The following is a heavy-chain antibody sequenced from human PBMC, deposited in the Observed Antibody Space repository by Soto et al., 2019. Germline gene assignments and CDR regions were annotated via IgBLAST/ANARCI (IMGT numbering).Heavy chain of an antibody. Sequence: QVQLQESGPGLVKPSQTLSLTCTVSGGSISSGGYYWSWIRQHPGKGLEWIGYIYYSGSTYYNPSLKSRVTISVDKSKNQFSLKLSSVTAADTAVYYCARDRWLERRYYYYYGMDVWGQGTTVTVSS. J-gene: IGHJ6*02. CDR1: GGSISSGGYY. CDR3: ARDRWLERRYYYYYGMDV. D-gene: IGHD1-1*01. V-gene: IGHV4-31*03. CDR2: IYYSGST.